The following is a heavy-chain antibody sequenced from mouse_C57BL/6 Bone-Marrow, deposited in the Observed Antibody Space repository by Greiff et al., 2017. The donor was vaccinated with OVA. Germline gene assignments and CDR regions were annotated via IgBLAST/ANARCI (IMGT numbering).Heavy chain of an antibody. CDR1: GFTFSSYA. V-gene: IGHV5-4*01. Sequence: EVHLVESGGGLVKPGGSLKPSCAASGFTFSSYAMSWVRQTPEKRLEWVATISDGGSYTYYPDNVKGRFTISRDNAKNNLYLQMSHLKSEDTAMYYCAREILRSWGQGTLVTVSA. CDR2: ISDGGSYT. CDR3: AREILRS. J-gene: IGHJ3*01. D-gene: IGHD1-1*01.